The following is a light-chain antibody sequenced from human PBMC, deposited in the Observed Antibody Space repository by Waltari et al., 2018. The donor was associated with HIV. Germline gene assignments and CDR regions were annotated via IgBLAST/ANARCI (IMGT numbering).Light chain of an antibody. V-gene: IGLV3-1*01. CDR1: KLGDKY. CDR3: QAWDSSTVV. J-gene: IGLJ2*01. Sequence: SYELTQPPSVSVSPGQTASITCSGDKLGDKYACWYQQWPGQSPVLVLYQDTKRPSGIPERFSGSNSGNTATLTISGTQAIDEADYYCQAWDSSTVVFGGGTKLTVL. CDR2: QDT.